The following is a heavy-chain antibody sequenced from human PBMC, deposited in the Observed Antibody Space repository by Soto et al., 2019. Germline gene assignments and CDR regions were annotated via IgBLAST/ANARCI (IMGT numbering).Heavy chain of an antibody. D-gene: IGHD4-17*01. V-gene: IGHV4-31*03. CDR2: IYYSGST. CDR3: ARVLDYGGLT. Sequence: SLTMSHTSTVSGGTISSGGYYWSWIRQHPGKGLEWIGYIYYSGSTYYNPSLKSRVTISVDTSKNQFSLKLSSVTAADTAVYYCARVLDYGGLTWGQGTLVTVSS. J-gene: IGHJ5*02. CDR1: GGTISSGGYY.